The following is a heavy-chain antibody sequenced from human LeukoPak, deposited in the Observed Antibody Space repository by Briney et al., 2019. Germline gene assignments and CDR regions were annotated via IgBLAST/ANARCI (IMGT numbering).Heavy chain of an antibody. V-gene: IGHV3-7*01. D-gene: IGHD5-24*01. CDR2: INEDGSGK. Sequence: GGSLRLSCVALEFSFETYWMSWVRQALGKGPEWVANINEDGSGKHYVGSVRGRFTISRDNADNSLHLQMNSLRPEDMAVYYCARGETMDVWGKGTTVTVSS. J-gene: IGHJ6*03. CDR3: ARGETMDV. CDR1: EFSFETYW.